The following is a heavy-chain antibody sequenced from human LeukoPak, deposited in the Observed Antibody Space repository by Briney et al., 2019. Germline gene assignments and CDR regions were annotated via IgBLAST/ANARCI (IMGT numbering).Heavy chain of an antibody. D-gene: IGHD4-23*01. CDR3: ASPTDDPTTVVTHGLGY. CDR1: GFTFSDYY. V-gene: IGHV3-11*04. J-gene: IGHJ4*02. Sequence: GGSLRLSCAASGFTFSDYYMSWIRQAPGKGLEWVSYISSSATTIYYADSVKGRFTISRDNAKNSLYLQMNSLRAEDTAVYYCASPTDDPTTVVTHGLGYWGQGTLVTVSS. CDR2: ISSSATTI.